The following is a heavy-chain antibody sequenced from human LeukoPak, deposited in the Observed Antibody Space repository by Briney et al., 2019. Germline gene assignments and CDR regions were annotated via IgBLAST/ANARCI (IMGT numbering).Heavy chain of an antibody. Sequence: KPSETLSLTCTVSGDSISSYYWSWIRQPPGKGLEWIGYICTSGGTNYIPSLKGRVTISIDTSKNQFSLKLSSVTAADSAVYYCARLTRLSTSPDRYYLDYWGQGTLVTVSS. D-gene: IGHD6-6*01. CDR1: GDSISSYY. J-gene: IGHJ4*02. V-gene: IGHV4-4*09. CDR2: ICTSGGT. CDR3: ARLTRLSTSPDRYYLDY.